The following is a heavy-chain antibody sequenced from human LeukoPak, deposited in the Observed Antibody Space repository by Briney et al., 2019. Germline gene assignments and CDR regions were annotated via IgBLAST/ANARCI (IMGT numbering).Heavy chain of an antibody. CDR1: GFTFTNNA. J-gene: IGHJ4*02. D-gene: IGHD3-22*01. V-gene: IGHV3-23*01. Sequence: GGSLRLSCAASGFTFTNNAMTWVRQAPGKGLEWVSTVTGTDDTTYYADSVKGRFTISRDYSKSMLRLQMNSLRAEDSAIYYCAKGPQLNSGYHPDYWGQGTLVTVSS. CDR3: AKGPQLNSGYHPDY. CDR2: VTGTDDTT.